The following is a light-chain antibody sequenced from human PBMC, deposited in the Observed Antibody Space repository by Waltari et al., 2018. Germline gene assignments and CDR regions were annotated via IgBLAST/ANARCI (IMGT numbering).Light chain of an antibody. CDR3: QQRSNWPLT. Sequence: EIVLTQSPATLSLSPGERATLSCRASQSVSNYLGWYQQKPGQAPRLPIYDASNRATGIPARFSGSGSLTDFTLTINSLEPEDFAVYYCQQRSNWPLTFGGGTKVEIK. CDR2: DAS. J-gene: IGKJ4*01. V-gene: IGKV3-11*01. CDR1: QSVSNY.